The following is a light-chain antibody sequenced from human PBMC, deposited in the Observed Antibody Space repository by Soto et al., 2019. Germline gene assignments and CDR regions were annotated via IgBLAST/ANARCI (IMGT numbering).Light chain of an antibody. CDR1: QTISRW. Sequence: IKPTQTPPTLSASVGDDVTITCRASQTISRWLAWYQQKPGRAPKLLIYDASTLESGVPSRFSGSGSETEFSLTISSLQPDDFAIYLCHSRGLGQGARLEIK. CDR2: DAS. V-gene: IGKV1-5*01. CDR3: HSRG. J-gene: IGKJ5*01.